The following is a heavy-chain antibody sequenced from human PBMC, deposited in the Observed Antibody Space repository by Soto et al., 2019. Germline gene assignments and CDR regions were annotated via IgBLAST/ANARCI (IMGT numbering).Heavy chain of an antibody. CDR3: ARLDSSGYYYGYYFDS. V-gene: IGHV4-31*03. J-gene: IGHJ4*02. Sequence: QVQLQESGPGLVKPSQTLSLTCTVSGGSISSGGYYWSWIRQHPGKGLEWIGYIYYSGRTYYNQSLKRRVTISVDTSKNPFSLQLSSVTAADTAEYYFARLDSSGYYYGYYFDSWGQATLVTVSS. CDR2: IYYSGRT. D-gene: IGHD3-22*01. CDR1: GGSISSGGYY.